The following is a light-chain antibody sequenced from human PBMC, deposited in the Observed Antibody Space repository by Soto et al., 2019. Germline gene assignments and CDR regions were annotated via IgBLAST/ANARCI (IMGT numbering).Light chain of an antibody. CDR3: QHYDGSPRT. V-gene: IGKV3-20*01. Sequence: QFPGTVSLSPGERATLSCMTSQSGTSNYLAWYQQKPGQAPRLLIYGVFNRAAGVPARFSGSGSGTDFTLTISGLEPEDSAVYYWQHYDGSPRTFGQGPKLEIK. CDR1: QSGTSNY. CDR2: GVF. J-gene: IGKJ2*01.